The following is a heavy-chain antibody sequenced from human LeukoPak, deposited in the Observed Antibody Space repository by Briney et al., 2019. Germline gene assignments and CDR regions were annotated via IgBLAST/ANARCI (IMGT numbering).Heavy chain of an antibody. CDR2: MNHKSGNT. CDR3: ARQSSEYSSSLCFHY. CDR1: LYTFTSYD. D-gene: IGHD6-6*01. V-gene: IGHV1-8*01. J-gene: IGHJ4*02. Sequence: AALKVSSKASLYTFTSYDSNWGRQAPGQGLEWRGWMNHKSGNTGYAQQFQGKVTMPKNTSISTAHMELASLRSEDPALYYCARQSSEYSSSLCFHYWGQGPLVTVPS.